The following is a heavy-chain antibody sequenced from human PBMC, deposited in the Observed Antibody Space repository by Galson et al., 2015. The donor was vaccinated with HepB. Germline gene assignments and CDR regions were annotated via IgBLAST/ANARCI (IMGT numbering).Heavy chain of an antibody. CDR3: AKGYSYGYDYFDY. J-gene: IGHJ4*02. V-gene: IGHV3-23*01. CDR1: GFTFSSYA. CDR2: ISGSGGST. Sequence: SLRLSCAASGFTFSSYAMSWVRQAPGKGLEWVSGISGSGGSTYYADSVKGRFTISRDNSKNTLYLQMNSLRADDTAVYYCAKGYSYGYDYFDYWGQGTLVTVSS. D-gene: IGHD5-18*01.